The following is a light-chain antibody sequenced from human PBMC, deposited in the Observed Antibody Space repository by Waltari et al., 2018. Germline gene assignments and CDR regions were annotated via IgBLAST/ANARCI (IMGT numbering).Light chain of an antibody. CDR1: QSVSTY. CDR2: DAS. V-gene: IGKV3-11*01. Sequence: EIVLTQSPATLSLSPGDTATLSCRASQSVSTYLAWYQQKPGQAPSLLIHDASNRAAGIPARFSGSGSGTDFTLTISGLEPEDFAVYYCQQRYIGLTFGGGTKV. CDR3: QQRYIGLT. J-gene: IGKJ4*01.